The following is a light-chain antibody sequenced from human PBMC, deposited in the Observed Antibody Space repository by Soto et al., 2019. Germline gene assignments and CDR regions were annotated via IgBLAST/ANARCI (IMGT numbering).Light chain of an antibody. CDR2: EVS. Sequence: QSALTQPPSASGSPGQSVTISCTGTSSDVGGYNYVSWYQQHPGKAPKVMIYEVSKRPSGVPDRFSGSKSGNTASLTVSGLQAEDEADYYCTSYAGSKNLGVFGTGTKVTVL. V-gene: IGLV2-8*01. J-gene: IGLJ1*01. CDR3: TSYAGSKNLGV. CDR1: SSDVGGYNY.